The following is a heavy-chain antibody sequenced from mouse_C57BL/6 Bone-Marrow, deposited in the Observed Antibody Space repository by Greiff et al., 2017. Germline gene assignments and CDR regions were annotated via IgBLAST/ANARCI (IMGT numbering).Heavy chain of an antibody. CDR3: ARHNYYGSSFYYAMDY. Sequence: VQLQESGPGLVAPSQSLSITCTVSGFSLTSYGVHWVRQPPGKGLEWLVVIWSDGSTTYNSALKSRLSISKDNSKSQVFLKMNSLQTDDTAMYYCARHNYYGSSFYYAMDYWGQGTSVTVSS. CDR1: GFSLTSYG. D-gene: IGHD1-1*01. J-gene: IGHJ4*01. CDR2: IWSDGST. V-gene: IGHV2-6-1*01.